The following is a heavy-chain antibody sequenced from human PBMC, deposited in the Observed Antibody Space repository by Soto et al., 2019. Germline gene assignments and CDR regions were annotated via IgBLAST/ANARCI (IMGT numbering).Heavy chain of an antibody. CDR2: INHSGST. V-gene: IGHV4-34*01. Sequence: PSETLSLTCAVYGGSFSGYYWSWIRQPPGKGLEWIGEINHSGSTNYNPSLKSRVIISVDTAKNQFSLRLSSVTAADTAVYYCTGAYYDINGYSLDPWGQGTSVTV. CDR3: TGAYYDINGYSLDP. CDR1: GGSFSGYY. D-gene: IGHD3-22*01. J-gene: IGHJ5*02.